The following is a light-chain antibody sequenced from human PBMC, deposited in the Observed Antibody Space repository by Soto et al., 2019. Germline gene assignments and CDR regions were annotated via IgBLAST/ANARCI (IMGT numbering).Light chain of an antibody. V-gene: IGLV2-11*01. CDR2: DVS. CDR3: CSYAGSITLYV. CDR1: SSDVGDYNY. Sequence: QSALTQPRSVSGSLGLSVIISCTESSSDVGDYNYVSWYQQHPGKVPKLMIYDVSKRPSGVPDRFSGSKSGNTASLTISGLQADDEADYYCCSYAGSITLYVFGTGTKVTVL. J-gene: IGLJ1*01.